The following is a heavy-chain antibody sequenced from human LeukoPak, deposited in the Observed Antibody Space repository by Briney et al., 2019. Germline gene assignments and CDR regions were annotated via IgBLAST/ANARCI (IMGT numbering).Heavy chain of an antibody. D-gene: IGHD3-9*01. CDR3: AREKDYDILTGIDY. J-gene: IGHJ4*02. CDR2: ISSSSSYT. CDR1: GFTLSGYY. Sequence: GGSLRLSCVGSGFTLSGYYMSWIRQAPGKGLEWVSYISSSSSYTNYADSVKGRFTISRDNAKNSLYLQMNSPRAEDTAVYYCAREKDYDILTGIDYWGQGTLVTVSS. V-gene: IGHV3-11*05.